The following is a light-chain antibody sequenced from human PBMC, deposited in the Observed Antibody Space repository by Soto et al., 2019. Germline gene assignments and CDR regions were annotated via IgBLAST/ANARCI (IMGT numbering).Light chain of an antibody. CDR1: LSVSIY. CDR2: YIS. J-gene: IGKJ4*01. CDR3: QQRYAWPNS. Sequence: EIVLTQSPATLSLAPGERATLSCRASLSVSIYLSWYQQRPGQTPRLLIYYISTRDAGIPSRFSGSGFRTDYTLTISNLEPEDSAVYYCQQRYAWPNSFGEGTKVQI. V-gene: IGKV3-11*01.